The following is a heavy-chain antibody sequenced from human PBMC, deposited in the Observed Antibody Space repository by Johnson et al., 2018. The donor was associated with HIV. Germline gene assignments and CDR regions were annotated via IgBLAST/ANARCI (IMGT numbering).Heavy chain of an antibody. J-gene: IGHJ3*02. V-gene: IGHV3-9*01. D-gene: IGHD4-11*01. Sequence: VQLVESGGGLVQPGRSLRLSCAASGFNFDDYAMHWVRQAPGKGLEWVSGISWNSGSIAYADSVKGRFTISRDNAKKSLYLQMNSLRPEDSALYYCARDTYTHRTTVTESAFDIWGQGTMVTVSS. CDR1: GFNFDDYA. CDR2: ISWNSGSI. CDR3: ARDTYTHRTTVTESAFDI.